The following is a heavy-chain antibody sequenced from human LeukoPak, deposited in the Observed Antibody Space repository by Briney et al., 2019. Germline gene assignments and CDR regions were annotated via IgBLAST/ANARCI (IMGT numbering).Heavy chain of an antibody. CDR1: GGSISSGSYY. CDR3: ARVRDLTGLLY. Sequence: SETLSLTCTVSGGSISSGSYYWSWIRQPAGKGLEWIGRIYTSGSTNYNPSLKSRVTISVDTSKNQFSLKLSSVTAADTAVYYCARVRDLTGLLYWGQGTLLTVSS. D-gene: IGHD1-14*01. V-gene: IGHV4-61*02. J-gene: IGHJ4*02. CDR2: IYTSGST.